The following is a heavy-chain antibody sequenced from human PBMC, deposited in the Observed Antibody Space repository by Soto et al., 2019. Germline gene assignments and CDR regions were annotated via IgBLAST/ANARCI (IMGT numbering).Heavy chain of an antibody. CDR1: GFTFISYE. J-gene: IGHJ4*02. D-gene: IGHD6-19*01. Sequence: GSLRLSCAASGFTFISYEMNWVRQAPGKGLEWVSYISSSGSTIYYADSVKGRFTISRDNAMNSLYLQMNSLRAEDTAVYYCARASIAVANWGQGTLVTVSS. V-gene: IGHV3-48*03. CDR2: ISSSGSTI. CDR3: ARASIAVAN.